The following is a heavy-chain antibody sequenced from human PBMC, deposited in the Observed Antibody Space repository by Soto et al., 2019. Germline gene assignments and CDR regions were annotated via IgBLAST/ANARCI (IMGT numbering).Heavy chain of an antibody. Sequence: QSGGSLRLSCAASGLPVSTNYMSWVRQAPGKGLEWVSVIYNDGKTYYADSVKGRFTISRDASKNTLHLQMDSLRDEDTAVYYCVRTLPSGQNYGMDVCGQGTTVTVSS. D-gene: IGHD3-10*01. CDR2: IYNDGKT. V-gene: IGHV3-53*01. CDR1: GLPVSTNY. J-gene: IGHJ6*02. CDR3: VRTLPSGQNYGMDV.